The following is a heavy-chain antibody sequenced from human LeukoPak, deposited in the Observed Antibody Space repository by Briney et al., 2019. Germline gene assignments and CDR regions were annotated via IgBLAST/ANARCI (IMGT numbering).Heavy chain of an antibody. CDR2: IYYSGST. CDR1: GGSISSYY. Sequence: SETLSLTRTVSGGSISSYYWSWIRQPPGKGLEWIGYIYYSGSTNYNPSLKSRVTISVDTSKNQFSLKLSSVTAADTAVYYCARDLGSTSHYMDYWGQGTLVTVSS. J-gene: IGHJ4*02. D-gene: IGHD2-2*01. CDR3: ARDLGSTSHYMDY. V-gene: IGHV4-59*01.